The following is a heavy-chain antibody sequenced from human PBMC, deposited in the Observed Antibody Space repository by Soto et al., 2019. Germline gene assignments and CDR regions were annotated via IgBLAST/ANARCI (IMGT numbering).Heavy chain of an antibody. V-gene: IGHV3-66*01. CDR2: IYSGGST. Sequence: GGSLGLACAASGFTFSSYSMAWVRQAPGKGLEWVSVIYSGGSTYYADSVKGRFTISRDNSKNTLFLQMNSLRPDDTAMYYCVKDHPALEYWGHGTLVTVSS. CDR3: VKDHPALEY. CDR1: GFTFSSYS. J-gene: IGHJ4*01.